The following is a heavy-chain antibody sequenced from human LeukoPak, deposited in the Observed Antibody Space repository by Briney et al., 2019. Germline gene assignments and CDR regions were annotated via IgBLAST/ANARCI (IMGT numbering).Heavy chain of an antibody. CDR3: ARDSPEDDYGDYVEAFDI. J-gene: IGHJ3*02. CDR2: ISYDGSNK. Sequence: GGSLRLSCAASGFTFSSYAMHWVRQAPGKGLEWVAVISYDGSNKYYADSVKGRFTISRDNSKNTLYLQMNSLRAEDTAVYYCARDSPEDDYGDYVEAFDIWGQGTMVTVSS. D-gene: IGHD4-17*01. CDR1: GFTFSSYA. V-gene: IGHV3-30-3*01.